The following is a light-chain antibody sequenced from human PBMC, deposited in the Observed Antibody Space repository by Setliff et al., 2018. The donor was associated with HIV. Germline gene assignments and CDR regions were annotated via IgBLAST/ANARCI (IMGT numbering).Light chain of an antibody. V-gene: IGLV2-8*01. Sequence: QSVLTQPPSASGSPGQSVTISCTGTSSDIGNYNFVSWYQQHPGKAPKLMIFDVSKRPSGVPDRFSGSKSGNTASLTVSGLQADDEADYYCSSYAGSDIYVFGTGTKGTV. CDR3: SSYAGSDIYV. J-gene: IGLJ1*01. CDR1: SSDIGNYNF. CDR2: DVS.